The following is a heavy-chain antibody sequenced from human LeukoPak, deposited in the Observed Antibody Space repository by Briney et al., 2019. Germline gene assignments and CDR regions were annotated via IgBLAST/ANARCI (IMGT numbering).Heavy chain of an antibody. CDR2: ISSTTRTI. V-gene: IGHV3-48*04. CDR1: GFTSSSYS. Sequence: GGSLRLSCAASGFTSSSYSMNWVRQAPGKGLERVAYISSTTRTIHYADSVEGRFAISRDNAKNSLYLQMNSLRAEDTALYYCTRDGGGHLGEWNYYYYMDVWGKGTTVTVSS. J-gene: IGHJ6*03. D-gene: IGHD3-10*01. CDR3: TRDGGGHLGEWNYYYYMDV.